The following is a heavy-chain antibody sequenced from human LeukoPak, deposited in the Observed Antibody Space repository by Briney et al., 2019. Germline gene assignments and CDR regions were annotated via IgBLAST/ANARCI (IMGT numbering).Heavy chain of an antibody. CDR3: ARGSVGDISLRNGLGY. CDR2: INPSGGST. J-gene: IGHJ4*02. Sequence: ASVKVSCKASGYTFTSYYMHWVRQAPGQGLEWVGIINPSGGSTSYAQKFQGRVTMTRDMSTSTVYMELSSLRSEDTAVYYCARGSVGDISLRNGLGYWGQGTLVTVSS. D-gene: IGHD3/OR15-3a*01. CDR1: GYTFTSYY. V-gene: IGHV1-46*01.